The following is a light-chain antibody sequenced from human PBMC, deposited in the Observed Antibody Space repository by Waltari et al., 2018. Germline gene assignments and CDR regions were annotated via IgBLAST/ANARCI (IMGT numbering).Light chain of an antibody. V-gene: IGKV3-11*01. Sequence: EIVLTHSPATLSMSRGERATLSCRARQTVSSYLAWYQQKPGQAPRLLIYDASNRATGISARFSGSWSATYFTLTISSLEPEDFAVYYCQQRSNWPLTFGGGTRVEIK. CDR2: DAS. J-gene: IGKJ4*01. CDR1: QTVSSY. CDR3: QQRSNWPLT.